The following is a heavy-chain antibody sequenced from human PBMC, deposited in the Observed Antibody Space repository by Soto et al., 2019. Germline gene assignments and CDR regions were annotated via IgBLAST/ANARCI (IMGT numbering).Heavy chain of an antibody. CDR2: ITNSGAST. Sequence: GGSLRLSCAAPGFAFNNYAMNWVRQAPGKGLEWVSGITNSGASTYYANSVKGRFTISRDNSNSALYLQMNSLRAEDTAVYYCEKDRHCSSSSCDFDYWGQGNLVTVS. CDR1: GFAFNNYA. D-gene: IGHD2-2*01. CDR3: EKDRHCSSSSCDFDY. J-gene: IGHJ4*02. V-gene: IGHV3-23*01.